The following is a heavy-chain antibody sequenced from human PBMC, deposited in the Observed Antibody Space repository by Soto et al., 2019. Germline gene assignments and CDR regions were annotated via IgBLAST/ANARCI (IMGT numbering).Heavy chain of an antibody. Sequence: QVQMVQSGVELRKTGASVRVSCRTSGYTFTTFGIHWVRQAPGQGLEWMGCLTAYDSKRNFAQKFQDRLTMTMDITTSTGYMELSGLRSDDTAVYFCVRGLTYGDFDYWGRGTQVAVSS. CDR3: VRGLTYGDFDY. J-gene: IGHJ4*02. CDR2: LTAYDSKR. CDR1: GYTFTTFG. V-gene: IGHV1-18*01. D-gene: IGHD4-17*01.